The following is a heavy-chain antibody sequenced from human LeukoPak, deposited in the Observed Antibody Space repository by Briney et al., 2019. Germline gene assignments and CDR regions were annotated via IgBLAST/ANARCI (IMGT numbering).Heavy chain of an antibody. Sequence: ASVKVSCKASGYTFTAYYMHWVRQAPGQGLEWMGWINPNSGGTDYAQKFQGRVTMTRDTSISTAYMELTTLRSEDTAVYYCAYWTGVAFDIWGQGTMVTVSS. J-gene: IGHJ3*02. CDR3: AYWTGVAFDI. D-gene: IGHD3/OR15-3a*01. V-gene: IGHV1-2*02. CDR2: INPNSGGT. CDR1: GYTFTAYY.